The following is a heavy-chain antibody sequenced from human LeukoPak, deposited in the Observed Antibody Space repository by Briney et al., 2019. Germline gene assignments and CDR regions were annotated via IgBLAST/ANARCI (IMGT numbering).Heavy chain of an antibody. Sequence: GGSLRLSCAASGFTFSSYAMSWVRQAPGKGLEWVSAISGRSGSTYYADSVKGRFTISRDNSKNTLYLQMNSLRAEDTAVYYCAKASAMIVVVSKHFDYWGQGTLVTVSS. J-gene: IGHJ4*02. V-gene: IGHV3-23*01. CDR2: ISGRSGST. CDR3: AKASAMIVVVSKHFDY. D-gene: IGHD3-22*01. CDR1: GFTFSSYA.